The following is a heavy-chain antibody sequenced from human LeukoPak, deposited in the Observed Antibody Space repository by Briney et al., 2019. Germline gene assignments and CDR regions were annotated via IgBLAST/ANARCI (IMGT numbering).Heavy chain of an antibody. CDR3: VKDMSAFDF. CDR1: GFPFSTYA. D-gene: IGHD3-16*01. CDR2: IRSDRTIT. Sequence: GGSLRLSCAASGFPFSTYAMHWVRQAPGKGLEWVSFIRSDRTITYYSDSVEGRFTISRDNSKNTLSLDMNSLRAEDTAVYFCVKDMSAFDFWGQGIMVTVSS. J-gene: IGHJ3*01. V-gene: IGHV3-30*02.